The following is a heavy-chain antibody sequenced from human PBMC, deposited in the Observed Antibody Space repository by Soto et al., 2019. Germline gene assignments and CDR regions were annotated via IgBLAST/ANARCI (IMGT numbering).Heavy chain of an antibody. D-gene: IGHD5-12*01. V-gene: IGHV4-61*08. Sequence: SETLSLTCIVSGASVSTDGYYWSWIRQPPGKALEWIGYISYRGSSGYNPSLRSRVTTSVDTSKNQFSLILSSVTAADTAVYFCARLSRLAPVANTYCHSLDVWGQGTTVTVSS. CDR1: GASVSTDGYY. CDR3: ARLSRLAPVANTYCHSLDV. J-gene: IGHJ6*02. CDR2: ISYRGSS.